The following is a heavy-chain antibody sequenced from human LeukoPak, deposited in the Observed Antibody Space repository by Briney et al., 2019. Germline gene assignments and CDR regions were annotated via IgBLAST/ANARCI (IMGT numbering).Heavy chain of an antibody. V-gene: IGHV3-30-3*01. Sequence: GGSLRLSCAASGFTFSSYAMHWVRQAPGKGLEWVAVISYDGSNKYYADSVKGRFTISRDNSKNTLYLQMNSLRAEDTAVYYCRVVAATDDAFDIWGQGTMVTVSS. CDR3: RVVAATDDAFDI. CDR2: ISYDGSNK. CDR1: GFTFSSYA. D-gene: IGHD2-15*01. J-gene: IGHJ3*02.